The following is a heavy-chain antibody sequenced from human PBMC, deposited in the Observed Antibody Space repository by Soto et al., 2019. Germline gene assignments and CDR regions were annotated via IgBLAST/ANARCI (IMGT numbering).Heavy chain of an antibody. Sequence: PSETLSLTCTVSGGSISSYYWSWIRQPPGKGLEWIGYIYYSGSTNYNPSLKSRVTISVDTSKNQFSLKLSSVTAADTAVYYCARYSGYDFEGPWGQGTLVTVSS. D-gene: IGHD5-12*01. J-gene: IGHJ5*02. CDR2: IYYSGST. V-gene: IGHV4-59*01. CDR1: GGSISSYY. CDR3: ARYSGYDFEGP.